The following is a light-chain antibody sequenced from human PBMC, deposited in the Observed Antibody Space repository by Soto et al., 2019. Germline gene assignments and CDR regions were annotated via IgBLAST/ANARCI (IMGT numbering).Light chain of an antibody. CDR3: QQHNSSPWT. J-gene: IGKJ1*01. V-gene: IGKV1-39*01. Sequence: DIHMTQSPSSLSASVGDTVSMTCRASQSISSYLNWYQQKPGKAPKLLIYAASSLQSGVPSRFSGSGSGTEFTLTINSLQPEDFATYYCQQHNSSPWTFGQGTKVDIK. CDR2: AAS. CDR1: QSISSY.